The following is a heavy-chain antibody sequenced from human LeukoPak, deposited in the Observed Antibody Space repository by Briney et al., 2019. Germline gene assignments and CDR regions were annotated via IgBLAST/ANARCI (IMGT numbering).Heavy chain of an antibody. CDR2: IYYSGNT. CDR3: ARHKPVSGSKGRPFDY. CDR1: GGSISSSDYY. D-gene: IGHD6-19*01. J-gene: IGHJ4*02. Sequence: KPSETLSLTCTVSGGSISSSDYYWAWIRQPPGEGLEWIGSIYYSGNTFYSPSLKSRVTISVDTSKNQFSLRLSSVTAADTAVYYCARHKPVSGSKGRPFDYWGQGTLVTVSS. V-gene: IGHV4-39*01.